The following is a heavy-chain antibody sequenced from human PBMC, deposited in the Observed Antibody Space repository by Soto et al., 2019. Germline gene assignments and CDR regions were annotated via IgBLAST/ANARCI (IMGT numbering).Heavy chain of an antibody. J-gene: IGHJ5*02. CDR1: GGSVSSGSYY. Sequence: QVQLQESGPGLVKPSETLSLTCTVSGGSVSSGSYYWSWIRQPPGKGLEWIGYIYYSGSTNYNPSLKSRVTISVDTSKNQFSLKLSSVTAADTAVYYFASFEWEHNWFDPWGQGTLVTVSS. CDR3: ASFEWEHNWFDP. D-gene: IGHD1-26*01. CDR2: IYYSGST. V-gene: IGHV4-61*01.